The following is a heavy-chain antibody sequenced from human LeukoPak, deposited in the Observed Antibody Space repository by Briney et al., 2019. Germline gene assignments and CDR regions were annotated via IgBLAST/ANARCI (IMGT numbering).Heavy chain of an antibody. CDR2: ISSSSSYI. J-gene: IGHJ5*02. Sequence: GGSLRLSCAASGFTFSSYSMNWVRQAPGKGLEWVSSISSSSSYIYYADSVKGRFTISRDNAKNSLYLQMNGLRAEDTAVYYCARELTGTNWFDPWGQGTLVTVSS. CDR3: ARELTGTNWFDP. D-gene: IGHD1-7*01. CDR1: GFTFSSYS. V-gene: IGHV3-21*01.